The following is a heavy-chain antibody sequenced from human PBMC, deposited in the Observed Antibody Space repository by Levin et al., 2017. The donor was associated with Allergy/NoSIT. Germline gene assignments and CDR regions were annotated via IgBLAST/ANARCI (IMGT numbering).Heavy chain of an antibody. V-gene: IGHV3-66*02. Sequence: GESLKISCAASGFTVSSNYMSWVRQAPGKGLEWVSVIYSGGSTYYADSVKGRFTISRDNSKNTLYLQMNSLRAEDTAVYYCARVSWFGESYFDYWGQGTLVTVSS. CDR2: IYSGGST. CDR1: GFTVSSNY. J-gene: IGHJ4*02. CDR3: ARVSWFGESYFDY. D-gene: IGHD3-10*01.